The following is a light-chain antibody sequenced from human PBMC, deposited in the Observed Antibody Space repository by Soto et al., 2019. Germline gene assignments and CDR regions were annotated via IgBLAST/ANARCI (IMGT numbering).Light chain of an antibody. Sequence: EVVLTQSPDTLSLSPGETATLSCRASQSVDRYVAWYQQKLGQAPRLLIYDASTRATGVGARFTGSGSATDFRLTIPSLEPADFAVYYCQQRGKWPSTFGPGTKVDIK. CDR1: QSVDRY. J-gene: IGKJ2*02. CDR2: DAS. CDR3: QQRGKWPST. V-gene: IGKV3-11*01.